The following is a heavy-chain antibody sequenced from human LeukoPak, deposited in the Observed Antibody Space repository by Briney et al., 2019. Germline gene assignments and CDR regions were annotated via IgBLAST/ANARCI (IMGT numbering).Heavy chain of an antibody. CDR2: ISSSSTYT. D-gene: IGHD6-13*01. CDR3: AKGGGSSWYGDDAFDI. CDR1: GFTFSSYT. Sequence: GGSLRLSCAASGFTFSSYTMNWVRQAPGKGLEWVSSISSSSTYTHYADSVNGRLTISRDNAKNSLYLQMNSLRAEDTAVYYCAKGGGSSWYGDDAFDIWGQGTMVTVSS. V-gene: IGHV3-21*04. J-gene: IGHJ3*02.